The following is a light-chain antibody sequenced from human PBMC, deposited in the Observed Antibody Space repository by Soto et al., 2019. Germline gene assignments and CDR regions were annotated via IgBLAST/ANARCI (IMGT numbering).Light chain of an antibody. V-gene: IGLV2-11*01. Sequence: QSALTQPRSGSGSPGQSVTISCTGTSSDVGGYNCVSWYQQHPGKAPQLIIYDVTRRPSGVPDRFSGSKSGNTASLSISGLQAEDEADYYCCSHSASYTFVFGTGTKVTVL. J-gene: IGLJ1*01. CDR3: CSHSASYTFV. CDR2: DVT. CDR1: SSDVGGYNC.